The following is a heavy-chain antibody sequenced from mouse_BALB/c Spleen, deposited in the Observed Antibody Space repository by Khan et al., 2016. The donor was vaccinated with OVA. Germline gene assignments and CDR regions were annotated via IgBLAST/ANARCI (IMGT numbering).Heavy chain of an antibody. CDR1: GFNIKDTY. V-gene: IGHV14-3*02. CDR2: IDPANGNT. Sequence: VQLKQSGAELVKPGASVKLSCTASGFNIKDTYMHWVKQRPEQGLEWIGPIDPANGNTKYDPKFQGKATITTDTSSNTAYLQLSSLTSEDTAVYYCATLGVYAMDYWGQGTSVTVSS. J-gene: IGHJ4*01. CDR3: ATLGVYAMDY.